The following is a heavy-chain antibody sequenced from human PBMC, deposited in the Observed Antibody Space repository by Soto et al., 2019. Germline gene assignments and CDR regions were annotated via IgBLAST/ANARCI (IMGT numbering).Heavy chain of an antibody. D-gene: IGHD4-17*01. Sequence: QVQLVQSGAEVKKPGASVKVSCKASGYTFTGYYMHWVRQAPGQGLEWMGWINPNSGDTNYAQKFQGRVTMTRDTSISTAYKELSRLRSDDTVVYYCARPYDSGAFDIWGQGTMVTVAS. J-gene: IGHJ3*02. CDR1: GYTFTGYY. CDR3: ARPYDSGAFDI. CDR2: INPNSGDT. V-gene: IGHV1-2*02.